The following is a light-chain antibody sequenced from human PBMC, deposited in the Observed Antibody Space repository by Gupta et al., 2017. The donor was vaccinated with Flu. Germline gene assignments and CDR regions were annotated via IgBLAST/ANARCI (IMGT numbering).Light chain of an antibody. CDR2: DAS. Sequence: EIVLTQSTATLSLSPGERATLSCRASQSVSSYLAWYQQKPGQAPRLLIYDASNRATGIPARFSGSGSGTDFTLTISSLETEDFAVYYCQQRSNWPPRYSFGQGTKLEIK. CDR1: QSVSSY. V-gene: IGKV3-11*01. CDR3: QQRSNWPPRYS. J-gene: IGKJ2*03.